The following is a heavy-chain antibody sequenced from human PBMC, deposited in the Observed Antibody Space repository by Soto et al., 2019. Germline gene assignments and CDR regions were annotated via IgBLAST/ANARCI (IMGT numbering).Heavy chain of an antibody. D-gene: IGHD1-1*01. Sequence: QGQLVQSGAEVKKPGDSVKVSCKTSGYSFYNKDISWVRQATGQGLEWMGWMNPGSGKTGYADKFQGRVTMTRTASIITAYMELSNLRSEDTAVYYCVRMAAAGTLNWFDPWGQGTLVSVSS. J-gene: IGHJ5*02. CDR2: MNPGSGKT. CDR1: GYSFYNKD. V-gene: IGHV1-8*01. CDR3: VRMAAAGTLNWFDP.